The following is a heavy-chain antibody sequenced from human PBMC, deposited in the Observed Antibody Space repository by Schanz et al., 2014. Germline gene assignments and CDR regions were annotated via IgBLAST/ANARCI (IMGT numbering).Heavy chain of an antibody. Sequence: QVQVVQSGAELKRPGASVKVSCKASEYSFTSYSMHWVRQAPGQRLEWMGWINTGSGDTKYSQNFQGRVTITRDTSASTAYMELSSLRSEDTAVYSCARDAADFYDILTEEDYWGQGTLVTVAS. CDR1: EYSFTSYS. D-gene: IGHD3-9*01. V-gene: IGHV1-3*04. J-gene: IGHJ4*02. CDR3: ARDAADFYDILTEEDY. CDR2: INTGSGDT.